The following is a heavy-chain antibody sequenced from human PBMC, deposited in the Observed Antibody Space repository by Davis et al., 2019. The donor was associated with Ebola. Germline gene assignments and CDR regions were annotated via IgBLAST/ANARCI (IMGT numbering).Heavy chain of an antibody. CDR2: IGTAGDT. CDR1: GFTFSSYD. J-gene: IGHJ4*02. Sequence: GESLKISCAASGFTFSSYDMHWVRQGTGKGLEWVSAIGTAGDTYYPGSVKGRFTISSENAKNSLYLQMNSLRTEDTAVDYCARVRFGYTAVDYWGQGTLVTVSS. V-gene: IGHV3-13*01. CDR3: ARVRFGYTAVDY. D-gene: IGHD5-18*01.